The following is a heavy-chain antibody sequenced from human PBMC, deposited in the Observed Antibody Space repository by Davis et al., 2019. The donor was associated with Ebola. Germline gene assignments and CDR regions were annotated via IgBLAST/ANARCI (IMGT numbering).Heavy chain of an antibody. J-gene: IGHJ6*02. D-gene: IGHD6-13*01. Sequence: AASVKVSCKASGYSFTTYIITWVRQAPGQGLEWMGWIAVYNGDTKYAHNIQGRVTMSTEISKNTVYMELRGLRSDDTAVYFCARIAAEFDYGMDVWGQGTTVTVSS. V-gene: IGHV1-18*01. CDR2: IAVYNGDT. CDR3: ARIAAEFDYGMDV. CDR1: GYSFTTYI.